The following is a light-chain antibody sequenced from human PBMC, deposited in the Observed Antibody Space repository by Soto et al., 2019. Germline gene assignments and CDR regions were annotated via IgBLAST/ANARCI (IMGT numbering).Light chain of an antibody. CDR2: DVS. J-gene: IGLJ3*02. V-gene: IGLV2-11*01. Sequence: QSALTQPRSVSGSPGQSVTISCTGTSSDVGAYNYVSWYQHHPGKAPKVMIYDVSERPSGVPDRFSGSKSDNKASLTISGRQAEDEADYYCCSYAGSYSWVFGGGTQLTVL. CDR1: SSDVGAYNY. CDR3: CSYAGSYSWV.